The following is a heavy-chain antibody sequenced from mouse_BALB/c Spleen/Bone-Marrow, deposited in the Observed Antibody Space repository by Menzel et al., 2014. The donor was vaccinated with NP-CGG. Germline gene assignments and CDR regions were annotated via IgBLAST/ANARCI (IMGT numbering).Heavy chain of an antibody. V-gene: IGHV4-1*02. Sequence: EVMLVDSGGGLVQPGGSLKLSCAASGFDFSRYWMSWVRQAPGKGLEWIGEINPNSRTINYTPSLKDKFTISRDNAKNTLDLQMNKVRSEDTALYYCARCGYYGFLACWGQGTTLTVSS. CDR2: INPNSRTI. J-gene: IGHJ2*01. CDR3: ARCGYYGFLAC. CDR1: GFDFSRYW. D-gene: IGHD1-1*01.